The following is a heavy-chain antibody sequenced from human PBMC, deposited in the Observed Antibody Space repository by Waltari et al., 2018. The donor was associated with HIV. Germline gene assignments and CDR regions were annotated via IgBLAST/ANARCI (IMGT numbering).Heavy chain of an antibody. V-gene: IGHV4-34*01. CDR1: GGSFSGYC. CDR2: VSHSGTT. J-gene: IGHJ5*02. D-gene: IGHD2-2*02. Sequence: QVQLQQWGAGVLKPSETLSLTCAVYGGSFSGYCWTWIRQPPGTRLEWIGEVSHSGTTNYSPSLKSRVTVSVDTSKNQFSLKLNSVTAADTAIYYCARGHIVVVPAAIQSGWFDPWGQGTMVTVSS. CDR3: ARGHIVVVPAAIQSGWFDP.